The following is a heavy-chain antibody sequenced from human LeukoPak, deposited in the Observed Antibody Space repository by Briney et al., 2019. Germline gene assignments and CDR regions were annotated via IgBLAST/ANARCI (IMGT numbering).Heavy chain of an antibody. V-gene: IGHV1-69*13. Sequence: SVKVSCKASGGTFSRYAISWVRQAPGQGLEWMGGIIPVLGTTNYAQTFQNKVTITADESTSTTYMELSSLPSEDTAVYYCAASGGDYYYYSLDVWGKGTPVTISS. J-gene: IGHJ6*03. CDR2: IIPVLGTT. CDR1: GGTFSRYA. CDR3: AASGGDYYYYSLDV. D-gene: IGHD3-10*01.